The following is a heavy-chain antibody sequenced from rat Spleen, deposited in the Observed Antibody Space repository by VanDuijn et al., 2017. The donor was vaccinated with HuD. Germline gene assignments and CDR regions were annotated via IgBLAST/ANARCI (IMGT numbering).Heavy chain of an antibody. CDR3: ATQHYYDGYYRDN. CDR2: IWAGGGT. V-gene: IGHV2-16*01. Sequence: QVQLKESGPGLVQPSQTLSLTCTVSGFSLTSYHVSWFRQPPGKSLVWMGTIWAGGGTNYNSAVQSRLSISRDTSKSQVFLKMNNLQTEDTAMYFCATQHYYDGYYRDNWGQGVMVTVSS. J-gene: IGHJ2*01. CDR1: GFSLTSYH. D-gene: IGHD1-12*03.